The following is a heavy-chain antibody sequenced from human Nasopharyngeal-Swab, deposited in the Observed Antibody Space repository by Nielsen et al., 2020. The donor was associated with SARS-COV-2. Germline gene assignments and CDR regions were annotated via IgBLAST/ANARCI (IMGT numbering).Heavy chain of an antibody. CDR2: INPGSGGT. Sequence: ASVKVSCKASGYTFNNYYIHWVRQAPVQGLEWMGMINPGSGGTTYAQKFQGRVTMTRDTSTSTVFMDLSRLRSEDTAVYYCARRGRCSGSSCDMDVWGQGTTVTVSS. J-gene: IGHJ6*02. CDR1: GYTFNNYY. D-gene: IGHD2-2*01. V-gene: IGHV1-46*02. CDR3: ARRGRCSGSSCDMDV.